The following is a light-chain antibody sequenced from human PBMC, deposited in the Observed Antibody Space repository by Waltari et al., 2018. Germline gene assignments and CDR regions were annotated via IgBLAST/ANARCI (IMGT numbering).Light chain of an antibody. V-gene: IGKV3-20*01. Sequence: EIVLTQSPGTLSLSPGERATLSCRARQTVSTNYLAGYQQTPGQAPKLLIADASDRDTGIPDRFSGSGSGTDFTLTISRLDPEDFAVYYCQQCAMSPLTFGGGTKVEI. J-gene: IGKJ4*01. CDR1: QTVSTNY. CDR3: QQCAMSPLT. CDR2: DAS.